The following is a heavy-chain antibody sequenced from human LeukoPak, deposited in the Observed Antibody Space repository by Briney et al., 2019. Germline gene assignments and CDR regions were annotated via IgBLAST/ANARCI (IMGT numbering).Heavy chain of an antibody. J-gene: IGHJ4*02. CDR1: GFTFSSYA. CDR3: AKDPAKYYDYGDLFDY. CDR2: ISGSGGST. D-gene: IGHD4-17*01. V-gene: IGHV3-23*01. Sequence: PGGSLRLSCAASGFTFSSYAMSWVRQAPGKGRGWVSAISGSGGSTYYADSVKGRFTISRDNSKNTLYLQMNSLRAEDTAVYYCAKDPAKYYDYGDLFDYWGQGTLVTVSS.